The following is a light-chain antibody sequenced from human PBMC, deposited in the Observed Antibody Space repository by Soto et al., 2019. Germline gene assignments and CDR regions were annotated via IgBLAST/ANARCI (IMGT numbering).Light chain of an antibody. J-gene: IGKJ5*01. CDR2: AAS. CDR3: QQASSFPPT. CDR1: QDISSW. Sequence: DIQMTQSPSSVSASVGDRVTITCRASQDISSWLAWYQQKPGKAPKIMIYAASSLQGGVPSRFSGSGSETEFTLTISSLQPEDFATYYCQQASSFPPTFGQGTRLDIK. V-gene: IGKV1-12*01.